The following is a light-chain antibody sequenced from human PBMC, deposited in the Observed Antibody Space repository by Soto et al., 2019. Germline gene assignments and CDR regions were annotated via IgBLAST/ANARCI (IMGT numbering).Light chain of an antibody. Sequence: DIVMTQSPATLSVSPGERATLSCRASQTISSNLAWYQQKPGQTPRLLIYGASTRAAGIPARFSGSGSGTDFTLTITSLQSEDFAVYYCQPYNNWPPFTFGPGTKVDIK. J-gene: IGKJ3*01. CDR2: GAS. CDR1: QTISSN. CDR3: QPYNNWPPFT. V-gene: IGKV3-15*01.